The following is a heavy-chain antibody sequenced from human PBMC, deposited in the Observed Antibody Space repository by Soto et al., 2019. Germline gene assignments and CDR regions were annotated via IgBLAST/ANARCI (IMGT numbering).Heavy chain of an antibody. V-gene: IGHV3-23*01. CDR3: AKATATSGGAFEI. J-gene: IGHJ3*02. Sequence: GGSLRLSCAVSGFICSSFDMSWVRQAPGKGLEWVSTILVGGSPHYEDSVKGRFTISRDTSKNTVYLQMNSLTAGDTAVYYCAKATATSGGAFEIYGQGAMVTVSS. CDR2: ILVGGSP. D-gene: IGHD1-26*01. CDR1: GFICSSFD.